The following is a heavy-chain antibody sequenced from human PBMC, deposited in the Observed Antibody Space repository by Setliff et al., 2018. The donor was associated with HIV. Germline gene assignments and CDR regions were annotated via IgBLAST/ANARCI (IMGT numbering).Heavy chain of an antibody. D-gene: IGHD6-19*01. CDR1: GGSFSTSYY. CDR3: ARGVRDNSGWSSYYFDY. J-gene: IGHJ4*02. Sequence: NPSETLSLTCAVYGGSFSTSYYWSWIRQPPGKGLEWIGEATHSGRTNYNPSLESRVTTSVDTSKKQFSLRLTSVTAADTAVYYCARGVRDNSGWSSYYFDYWGQGTLVTVSS. CDR2: ATHSGRT. V-gene: IGHV4-34*01.